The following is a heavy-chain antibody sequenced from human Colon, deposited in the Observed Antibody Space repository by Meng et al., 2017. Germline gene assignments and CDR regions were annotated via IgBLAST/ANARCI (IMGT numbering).Heavy chain of an antibody. Sequence: QVQLQESGPGLVKPSQTLFLTGTGSGGSISSGTYYWGWIRQLPGKGLEWIAYIHYSGSTYYSPSLKSRVTISVDTSKNQLSLKLSSMTAADTAVYYCARYVFDSSSLYSNWFDPWGQGTLVTVSS. CDR2: IHYSGST. V-gene: IGHV4-31*03. J-gene: IGHJ5*02. D-gene: IGHD3-22*01. CDR1: GGSISSGTYY. CDR3: ARYVFDSSSLYSNWFDP.